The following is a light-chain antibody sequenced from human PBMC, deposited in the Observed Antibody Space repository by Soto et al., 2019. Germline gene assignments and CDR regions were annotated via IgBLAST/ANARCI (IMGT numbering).Light chain of an antibody. Sequence: QSVLTQPPSASGTPGQRVTISCSGSSSNIGSNTVNWYQQVPGTAPKLLIYSYNQRPSGVPDRVSGSKSGTSASLAISGLQSEDEADYYCATWDDSLHGPVFGGGTKLTVL. V-gene: IGLV1-44*01. J-gene: IGLJ2*01. CDR3: ATWDDSLHGPV. CDR2: SYN. CDR1: SSNIGSNT.